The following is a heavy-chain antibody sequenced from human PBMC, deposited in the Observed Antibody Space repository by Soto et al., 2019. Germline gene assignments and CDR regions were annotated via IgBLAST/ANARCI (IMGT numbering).Heavy chain of an antibody. D-gene: IGHD3-3*01. J-gene: IGHJ5*02. Sequence: SETLSLTCAVYGGSVNGYYWNWIRQPPGKGLEWIGEINHTGGTHYNPYLKSRVTMSVDTSQKQFSLRLSSVTEADTAIYYCATRITVFGLLIPPFDPWGQGTQVTVSS. CDR3: ATRITVFGLLIPPFDP. V-gene: IGHV4-34*01. CDR2: INHTGGT. CDR1: GGSVNGYY.